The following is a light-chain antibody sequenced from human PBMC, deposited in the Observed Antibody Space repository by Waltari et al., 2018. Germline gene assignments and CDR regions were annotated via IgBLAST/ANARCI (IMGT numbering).Light chain of an antibody. CDR3: SAWDSSLSAWV. V-gene: IGLV10-54*01. J-gene: IGLJ3*02. Sequence: QAGLTQPPSMSKDLRQTATLTCTGNSNNVGYQGAAWLQQHQGHPPKLLSYRNNDRPSGISERFSASRSGNTASLTITGLQPEDEAGYYCSAWDSSLSAWVFGGGTKLTVL. CDR1: SNNVGYQG. CDR2: RNN.